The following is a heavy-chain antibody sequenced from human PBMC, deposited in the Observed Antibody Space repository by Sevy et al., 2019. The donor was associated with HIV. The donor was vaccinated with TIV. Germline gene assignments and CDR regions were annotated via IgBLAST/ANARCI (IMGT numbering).Heavy chain of an antibody. J-gene: IGHJ4*02. CDR2: IRSKAYGGTT. V-gene: IGHV3-49*03. CDR3: TRLFWSGYYPYFDY. D-gene: IGHD3-3*01. Sequence: GGSLRLSCTASGFTFGDYAMSRFRQAPWKGLEWVGFIRSKAYGGTTEYAASVKGRFTISRDDSKSIAYLQMNSLKTEDTAVYYCTRLFWSGYYPYFDYWGQGTLVTVSS. CDR1: GFTFGDYA.